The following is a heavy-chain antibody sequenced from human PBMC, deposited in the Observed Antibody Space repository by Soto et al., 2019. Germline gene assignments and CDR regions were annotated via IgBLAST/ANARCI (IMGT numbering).Heavy chain of an antibody. D-gene: IGHD1-26*01. CDR2: IWHEGSQK. CDR1: GFTFRNHG. CDR3: VRDVGWAQLLGL. J-gene: IGHJ4*02. V-gene: IGHV3-33*01. Sequence: QVQLVESGGGVVQPGRSLRLSCTTSGFTFRNHGMHWVRQAPGKGLEWVAVIWHEGSQKFYADSVEGRFTISRDDSKSTLYLLMNNLRVEDTAVYFCVRDVGWAQLLGLWGQGTLVTVSS.